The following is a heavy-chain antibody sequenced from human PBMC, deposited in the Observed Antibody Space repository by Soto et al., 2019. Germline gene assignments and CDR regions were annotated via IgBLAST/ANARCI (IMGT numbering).Heavy chain of an antibody. CDR2: MNPNSGNT. D-gene: IGHD4-17*01. Sequence: QVQLVQSGAEVKKPGASVKVSCKASGYTFTSYDINWVRQATGQGLEWMGWMNPNSGNTGYAQKFQGRVTMTRNTARITAYMELSSLRAEDKAGYYCAGNLYGDNVDYWGQGTLVTDSS. CDR1: GYTFTSYD. J-gene: IGHJ4*02. V-gene: IGHV1-8*01. CDR3: AGNLYGDNVDY.